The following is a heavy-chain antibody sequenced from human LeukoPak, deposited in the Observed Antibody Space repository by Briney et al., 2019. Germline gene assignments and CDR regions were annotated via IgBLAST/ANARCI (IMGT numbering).Heavy chain of an antibody. J-gene: IGHJ4*02. CDR2: IYYSGST. D-gene: IGHD4-17*01. CDR1: GGSISSYY. Sequence: SETLSLTCTVSGGSISSYYWSWIRQPPGKGLEWIGYIYYSGSTNYNPSLKSRVTISVDTSKNQFSLKLSSVTAADTAVYYCARDYGDYYFDYRGQGTLVTVSS. V-gene: IGHV4-59*01. CDR3: ARDYGDYYFDY.